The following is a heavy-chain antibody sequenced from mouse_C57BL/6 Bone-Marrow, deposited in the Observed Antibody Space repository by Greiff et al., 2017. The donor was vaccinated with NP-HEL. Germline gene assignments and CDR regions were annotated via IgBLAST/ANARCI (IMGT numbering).Heavy chain of an antibody. Sequence: VQLQQPGAELVKPGASVKLSCKASGYTFTSYWMHWVKQRPGQGLEWIGMIHPNSGSTNYNEKFKSKATLTVDKSSSTAYMQLSSLTSEDSAVYYCARGTTVVAGNWYFDVWGTGTTVTVSS. CDR1: GYTFTSYW. V-gene: IGHV1-64*01. J-gene: IGHJ1*03. CDR2: IHPNSGST. D-gene: IGHD1-1*01. CDR3: ARGTTVVAGNWYFDV.